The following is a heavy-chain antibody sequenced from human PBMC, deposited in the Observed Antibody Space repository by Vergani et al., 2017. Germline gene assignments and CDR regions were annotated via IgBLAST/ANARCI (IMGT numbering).Heavy chain of an antibody. CDR3: ARVGKFYRDYQKPFDY. V-gene: IGHV1-69*12. Sequence: QVQLVPSGAEVKKPGSSVKVSCKASGGTFSSYAISWVRQAPGQGLEWMGGIIPIFGTANYAQKFQGRVTITADDSTSTAYMELSSLRSEDTAVYYCARVGKFYRDYQKPFDYWGQGTLVTVSS. CDR2: IIPIFGTA. CDR1: GGTFSSYA. D-gene: IGHD4-17*01. J-gene: IGHJ4*02.